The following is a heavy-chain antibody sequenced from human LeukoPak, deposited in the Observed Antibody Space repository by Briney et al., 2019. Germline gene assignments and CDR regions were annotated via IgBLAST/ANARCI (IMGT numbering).Heavy chain of an antibody. V-gene: IGHV4-4*02. Sequence: PSETLSLTCAVSGVFISSGYWWSWVRQPPGKGLEWIGEIHHSGSTNYNPFLKSRVTISVDKSRNQFSLRVSSVTAADTAVYYCARNGDYSMDYWGQGTLVTVSS. CDR3: ARNGDYSMDY. CDR1: GVFISSGYW. J-gene: IGHJ4*02. CDR2: IHHSGST. D-gene: IGHD2-15*01.